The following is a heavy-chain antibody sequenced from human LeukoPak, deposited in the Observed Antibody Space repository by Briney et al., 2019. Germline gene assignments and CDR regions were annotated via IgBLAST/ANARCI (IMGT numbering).Heavy chain of an antibody. CDR1: GGFISSYY. CDR2: IYTSGST. D-gene: IGHD6-13*01. V-gene: IGHV4-4*07. CDR3: ATTIAAAEAFDI. Sequence: SETLSLTCTVSGGFISSYYWSWIRRPAGKGLEWIGRIYTSGSTNYNPSLKSRVTISVDTSKNQFSLKLSSVTAADTAVYYCATTIAAAEAFDIWGQGTMVTVSS. J-gene: IGHJ3*02.